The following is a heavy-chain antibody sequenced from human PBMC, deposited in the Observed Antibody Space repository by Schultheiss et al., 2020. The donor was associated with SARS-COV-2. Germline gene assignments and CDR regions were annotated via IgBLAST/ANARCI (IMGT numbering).Heavy chain of an antibody. CDR1: GFTFSSYS. CDR2: ISSSSSYT. V-gene: IGHV3-21*04. Sequence: GGSLRLSCAASGFTFSSYSMNWVRQAPGKGLEWVSSISSSSSYTNYADSVKGRFTISRDNAKNSLYLQMNSLRAEDTAVYYCAKVPGGGYYTRWFDPWGQGTLVTVSS. CDR3: AKVPGGGYYTRWFDP. J-gene: IGHJ5*02. D-gene: IGHD3-3*01.